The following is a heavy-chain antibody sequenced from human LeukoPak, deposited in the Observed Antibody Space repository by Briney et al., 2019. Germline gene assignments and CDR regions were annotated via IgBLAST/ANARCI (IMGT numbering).Heavy chain of an antibody. CDR1: GGSISDYY. V-gene: IGHV4-4*07. CDR2: ISTSGST. CDR3: AREGQQRPLDY. J-gene: IGHJ4*02. D-gene: IGHD6-25*01. Sequence: SETLSLTCTVTGGSISDYYWSRIRQPAGQGLEWIGRISTSGSTHCSPSLKSRVTMPVDTSRNQFSLNLSSVAAADTAVYYCAREGQQRPLDYWGQGTLVTVSS.